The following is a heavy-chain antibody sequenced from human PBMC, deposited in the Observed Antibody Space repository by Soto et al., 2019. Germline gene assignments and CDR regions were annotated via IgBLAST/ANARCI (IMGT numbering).Heavy chain of an antibody. CDR2: ISSSSSTI. V-gene: IGHV3-48*02. CDR1: GFTFSSYS. D-gene: IGHD6-6*01. Sequence: GGSLRLSCAASGFTFSSYSMNWVRQAPGKGLEWVSYISSSSSTIYYADSVKGRFTISRDNAKNSLYLQMNSLRDEDTAVYYCARIGQLVLGGDYYYYGMDVWGQGTTVTVSS. J-gene: IGHJ6*02. CDR3: ARIGQLVLGGDYYYYGMDV.